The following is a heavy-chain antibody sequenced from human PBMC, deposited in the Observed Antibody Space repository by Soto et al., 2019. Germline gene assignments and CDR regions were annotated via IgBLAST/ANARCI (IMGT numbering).Heavy chain of an antibody. V-gene: IGHV1-24*01. D-gene: IGHD3-10*01. Sequence: ASVKVSCKVSGYSFSEMSMHWVRQTPEKGLEWMGSFDGEDGQTMYAQKFQGRVTMTEDTSADTAYMELSSLRSDDTAVYYCGIPGATGNLDYWGQGSRVPVYS. J-gene: IGHJ4*02. CDR2: FDGEDGQT. CDR1: GYSFSEMS. CDR3: GIPGATGNLDY.